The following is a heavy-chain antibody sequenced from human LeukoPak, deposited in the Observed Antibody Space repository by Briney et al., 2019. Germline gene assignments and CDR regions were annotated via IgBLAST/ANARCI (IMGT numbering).Heavy chain of an antibody. J-gene: IGHJ5*02. V-gene: IGHV1-69*13. CDR1: IGTFSSYA. Sequence: SVKASCKASIGTFSSYAISCVRQPPGQVLEWMGGIIPIFGTANYAQKFQGRVTITADASTSTAYMELSSLRSADTAVYYCARDLAAAVYTSTHPPFDPWGQGTLVTVSS. CDR3: ARDLAAAVYTSTHPPFDP. CDR2: IIPIFGTA. D-gene: IGHD6-13*01.